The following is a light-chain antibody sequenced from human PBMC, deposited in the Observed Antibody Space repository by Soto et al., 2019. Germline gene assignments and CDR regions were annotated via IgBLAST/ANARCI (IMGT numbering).Light chain of an antibody. CDR3: QRRSNWPPGSTT. CDR2: DAS. J-gene: IGKJ5*01. V-gene: IGKV3-11*01. Sequence: EIVLTQSPATLSLSPGERVTLSCRASQTIRGYLAWYQQRPGQAPRLLIYDASNRAPGIPARFSGSGSGTDFTLTISSLEPEDFAVYYCQRRSNWPPGSTTFGQGTRLEIK. CDR1: QTIRGY.